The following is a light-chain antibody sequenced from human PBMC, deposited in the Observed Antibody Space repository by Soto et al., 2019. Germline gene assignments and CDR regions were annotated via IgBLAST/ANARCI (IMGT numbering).Light chain of an antibody. CDR2: ATS. CDR1: QTISKTY. J-gene: IGKJ3*01. CDR3: QQSVISPFT. Sequence: EIVLTQSPGTLSLSPGERAALSCRASQTISKTYIAWFQQRPGQPPRLLISATSSRATGIPDRFSGSGSGTDFTLTIRRLEPEDFAVYYCQQSVISPFTFGPGTKVEIK. V-gene: IGKV3-20*01.